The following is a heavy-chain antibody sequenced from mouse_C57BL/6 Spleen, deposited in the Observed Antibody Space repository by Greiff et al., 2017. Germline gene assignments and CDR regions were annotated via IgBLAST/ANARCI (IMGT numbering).Heavy chain of an antibody. CDR1: GYTFTSYW. CDR2: IYPGSGSS. Sequence: QVQLQQPGAELVKPGASVKMSCKASGYTFTSYWITWVKQRPGQGLEWIGDIYPGSGSSNYNEKFKSKATLTVDTSSSTAYMQLSSLTSEDSAVYYWAREGAVVANYYAMDYWGQGTSVTVSS. V-gene: IGHV1-55*01. CDR3: AREGAVVANYYAMDY. D-gene: IGHD1-1*01. J-gene: IGHJ4*01.